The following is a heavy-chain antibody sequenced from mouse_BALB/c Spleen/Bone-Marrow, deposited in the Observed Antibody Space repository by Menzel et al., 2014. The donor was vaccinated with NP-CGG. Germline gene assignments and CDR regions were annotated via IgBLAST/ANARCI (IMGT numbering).Heavy chain of an antibody. CDR3: AREGSSRAWFAY. D-gene: IGHD1-1*01. V-gene: IGHV2-9*02. J-gene: IGHJ3*01. CDR1: EFSLTSYG. Sequence: VKLMESGPGLVAPSQSLSITCTASEFSLTSYGVHWVRQPPGKGLEWLGGIWAGGSTNYNSALMSRLSISKDNSKSAVCLKMNSLQTDDTAMYYCAREGSSRAWFAYWGQGTLVTVSA. CDR2: IWAGGST.